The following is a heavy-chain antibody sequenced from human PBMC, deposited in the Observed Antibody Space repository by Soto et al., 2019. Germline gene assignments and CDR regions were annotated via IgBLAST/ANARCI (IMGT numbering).Heavy chain of an antibody. V-gene: IGHV1-18*04. CDR2: ISAYNGNT. CDR3: ARGLDSCDYVDSFDH. Sequence: ASVKVSCKASGYTFTSYGISWVRQAPGQGLEWMGWISAYNGNTNYAQKLQGRVTMTTDTSTSTAYMELRSLRSDDTAVYYCARGLDSCDYVDSFDHWGQGTLVTVSS. CDR1: GYTFTSYG. D-gene: IGHD4-17*01. J-gene: IGHJ5*02.